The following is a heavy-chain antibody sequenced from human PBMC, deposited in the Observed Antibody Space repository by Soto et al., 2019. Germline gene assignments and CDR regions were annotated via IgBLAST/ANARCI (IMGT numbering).Heavy chain of an antibody. Sequence: SETLSLTCSVFGGSIRSDYWHWILQPPGKGLEWIAYISYSGTTNYSPSLKSRVTISIDTSKNHFSLKLSSVTAADTAVYYCARGYRNTDRAAPFDSWGQGTLVTVSS. V-gene: IGHV4-59*01. CDR3: ARGYRNTDRAAPFDS. CDR2: ISYSGTT. CDR1: GGSIRSDY. D-gene: IGHD1-1*01. J-gene: IGHJ4*02.